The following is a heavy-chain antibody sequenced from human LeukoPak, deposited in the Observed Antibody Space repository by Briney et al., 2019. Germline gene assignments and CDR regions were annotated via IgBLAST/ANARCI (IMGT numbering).Heavy chain of an antibody. J-gene: IGHJ6*03. CDR1: GGSFSGYY. D-gene: IGHD5-24*01. CDR3: ARHRAPPGYYYYYYMDV. CDR2: INHSGST. Sequence: PSETLSLTCGVYGGSFSGYYWSWIRQPPGKGLEWIGEINHSGSTNYNPSLKSRLIISVDTSKSQFSLKLSSVTAADTAVYYCARHRAPPGYYYYYYMDVWGKGTTVTVSS. V-gene: IGHV4-34*01.